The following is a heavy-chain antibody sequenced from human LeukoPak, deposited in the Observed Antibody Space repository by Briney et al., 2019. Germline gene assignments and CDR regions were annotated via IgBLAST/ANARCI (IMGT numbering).Heavy chain of an antibody. Sequence: GGSLRLSRAASGFTFSNYAMSWVRQAPGKGLEWVSAITGSGGNTYYADSVKGRFTISRDNSKNTVFLQMNSLRAEDTAVYYCAKWGDYDVLTGYYVSGYWGQGTLVTVSS. CDR1: GFTFSNYA. CDR2: ITGSGGNT. J-gene: IGHJ4*02. V-gene: IGHV3-23*01. D-gene: IGHD3-9*01. CDR3: AKWGDYDVLTGYYVSGY.